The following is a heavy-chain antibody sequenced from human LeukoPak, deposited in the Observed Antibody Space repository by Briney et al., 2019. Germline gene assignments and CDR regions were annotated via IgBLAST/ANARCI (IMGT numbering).Heavy chain of an antibody. J-gene: IGHJ4*02. D-gene: IGHD6-19*01. CDR3: AREYSSGWSPNDY. V-gene: IGHV3-74*01. CDR1: GFTFSSYW. CDR2: INSDGSST. Sequence: GGSLRLSCAASGFTFSSYWMHWVRQALGKGLVWVSRINSDGSSTTYADSVKGRFTISRDNAKNTLYLQMNSLRAEDTAVYYCAREYSSGWSPNDYWGQGTLVTVSS.